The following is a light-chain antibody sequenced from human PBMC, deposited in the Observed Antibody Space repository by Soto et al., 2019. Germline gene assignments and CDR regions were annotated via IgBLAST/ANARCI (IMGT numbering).Light chain of an antibody. V-gene: IGKV3-15*01. CDR2: GAS. CDR1: QGVSRK. CDR3: QQYNSYSLT. J-gene: IGKJ4*01. Sequence: DIVMTQSPATLSVAPGERVTFSCRASQGVSRKLAWYQHKPGQAPRLLISGASTGATGIPARFSGSGSGTEFTLTISSLQSEDCATYYCQQYNSYSLTFGGGTKVEIK.